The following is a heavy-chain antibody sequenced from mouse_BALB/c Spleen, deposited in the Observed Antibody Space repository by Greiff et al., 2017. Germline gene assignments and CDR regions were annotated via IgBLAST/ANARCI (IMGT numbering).Heavy chain of an antibody. Sequence: EVKVVESGGGLVQPGGSLRLSCATSGFTFTDYYMSWVRQPPGKALEWLGFIRNKANGYTTEYSASVKGRFTISRDNSQSILYLQMNTLRAEDSATYYCARDAYGNYYFDYWGQGTTLTVSS. CDR2: IRNKANGYTT. CDR3: ARDAYGNYYFDY. CDR1: GFTFTDYY. D-gene: IGHD2-1*01. J-gene: IGHJ2*01. V-gene: IGHV7-3*02.